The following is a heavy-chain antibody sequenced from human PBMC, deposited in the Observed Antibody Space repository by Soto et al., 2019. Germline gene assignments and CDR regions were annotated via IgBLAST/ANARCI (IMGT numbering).Heavy chain of an antibody. CDR2: MNPNSGNT. D-gene: IGHD5-12*01. J-gene: IGHJ4*02. V-gene: IGHV1-8*01. CDR1: GYTFTSYD. CDR3: ARERYSGYVCGY. Sequence: QVQLVQSGAEVKKPGASVKVSCKASGYTFTSYDINLVRQATGQGLEWMGWMNPNSGNTGYAQKFQGRVTMTRNTSISTSYMELSSLRSEDTAVYYCARERYSGYVCGYWGQGTLVTVSS.